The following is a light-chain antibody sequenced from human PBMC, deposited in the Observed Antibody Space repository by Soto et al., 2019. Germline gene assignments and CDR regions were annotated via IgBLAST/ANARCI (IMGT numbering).Light chain of an antibody. Sequence: DGVRTQSPVSLPVTLGQAASISCRSIQSRVYSDGNIYLSWFNQRPGQSPXRLIYKVSNRESGVTDRFSGSGSGTEFTLRIRTVEAEDVGVYYCMQGTHWPTFGQGTKVDIK. V-gene: IGKV2-30*01. CDR2: KVS. J-gene: IGKJ1*01. CDR3: MQGTHWPT. CDR1: QSRVYSDGNIY.